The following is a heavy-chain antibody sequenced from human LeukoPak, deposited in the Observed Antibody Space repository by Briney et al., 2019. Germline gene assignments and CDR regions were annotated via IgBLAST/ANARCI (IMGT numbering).Heavy chain of an antibody. CDR3: ARGGHRSVKRGIAAVVTHY. D-gene: IGHD6-13*01. V-gene: IGHV1-2*02. CDR1: GYTFTGYY. Sequence: ASVKVSCKDSGYTFTGYYMHWVRQAPGQGLEWMGWLNPNSGGTNYAQKFQGRVTMTRDTSISTAYMELSRLRSDDTAVYYCARGGHRSVKRGIAAVVTHYWGQGTLVTVSS. CDR2: LNPNSGGT. J-gene: IGHJ4*02.